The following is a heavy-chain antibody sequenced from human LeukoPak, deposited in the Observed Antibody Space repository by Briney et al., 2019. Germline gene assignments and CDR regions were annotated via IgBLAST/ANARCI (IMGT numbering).Heavy chain of an antibody. D-gene: IGHD6-13*01. CDR1: GFTFSSYW. CDR3: ARDFMYSITCAGC. Sequence: PGGSLRLSCAASGFTFSSYWMHWVRQVPGKGLMWVSRIKTDGSNTSYADSVKGRFTISRDNAKNTLYLQMNSLRVEDTAVYYCARDFMYSITCAGCWGQGTLVTVSS. J-gene: IGHJ4*02. CDR2: IKTDGSNT. V-gene: IGHV3-74*01.